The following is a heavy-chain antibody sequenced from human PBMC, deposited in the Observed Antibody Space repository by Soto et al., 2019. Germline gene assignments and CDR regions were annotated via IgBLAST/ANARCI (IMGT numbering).Heavy chain of an antibody. V-gene: IGHV1-18*04. CDR2: ISAYNGNT. CDR3: ARSRLQPDYYYYYGMDV. Sequence: ASVKVSFKASAYTFTSYGITWVRQAPGQGLEWMGWISAYNGNTNYAQKLQGRVTMTTDTSTSTAYMELRSLRSDDTAVYYCARSRLQPDYYYYYGMDVWGQGTTVTVSS. CDR1: AYTFTSYG. D-gene: IGHD4-4*01. J-gene: IGHJ6*02.